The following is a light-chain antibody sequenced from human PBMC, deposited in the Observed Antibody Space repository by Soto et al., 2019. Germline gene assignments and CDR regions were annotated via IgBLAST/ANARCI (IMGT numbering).Light chain of an antibody. CDR2: GTS. Sequence: EVVLTQSPGTLSLSPGERATLSCRTSQSISSTYLAWYQQKPGQAPRLLMSGTSRRGTGIPDRFSGSGSGTDFTLSISRLEPEDFAVYYCQHYGDSAPFTFGPGTKVDVK. J-gene: IGKJ3*01. CDR3: QHYGDSAPFT. CDR1: QSISSTY. V-gene: IGKV3-20*01.